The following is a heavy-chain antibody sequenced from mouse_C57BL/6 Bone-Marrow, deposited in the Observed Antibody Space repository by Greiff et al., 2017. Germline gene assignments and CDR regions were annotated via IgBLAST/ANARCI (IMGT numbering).Heavy chain of an antibody. CDR3: AREEGAWYFDV. CDR2: ISDGGSYT. Sequence: EVMLVESGGGLVKPGGSLKLSCAASGFTFSSYAMSWVRQTPEKRLEWVATISDGGSYTYYPDNVKGRFTISRDNAKNNLYLQMSHLKSEDTAMYYCAREEGAWYFDVWGTGTTVTVSS. J-gene: IGHJ1*03. V-gene: IGHV5-4*01. CDR1: GFTFSSYA.